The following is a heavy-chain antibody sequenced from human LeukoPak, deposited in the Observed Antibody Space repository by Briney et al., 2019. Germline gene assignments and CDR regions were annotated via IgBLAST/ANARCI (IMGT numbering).Heavy chain of an antibody. CDR3: ARRQYCGGDCYHGGFDY. CDR2: IYYSGST. V-gene: IGHV4-39*01. J-gene: IGHJ4*02. Sequence: SETLPLTCSVSGGSISSRNYYWGWIRQPPGKGLEWIGSIYYSGSTYYNPSLKSRVTISVDTSKNQFSLKLSSVTAADTAVYYCARRQYCGGDCYHGGFDYWGQGTLVTVSS. CDR1: GGSISSRNYY. D-gene: IGHD2-21*02.